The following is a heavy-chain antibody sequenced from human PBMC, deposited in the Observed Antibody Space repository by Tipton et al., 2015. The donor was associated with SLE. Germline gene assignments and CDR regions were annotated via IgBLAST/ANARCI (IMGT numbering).Heavy chain of an antibody. J-gene: IGHJ4*02. D-gene: IGHD6-19*01. CDR2: ISSSSSYI. CDR1: GFTFSSYS. Sequence: SLRLSCAASGFTFSSYSMNWVRQAPGKGLEWVSSISSSSSYIYYADSVKGRFTISRDNAKNSLYLQMNSLRAEDTAVYYCARGESSGWYSFDYWGQGTLVTVSS. V-gene: IGHV3-21*01. CDR3: ARGESSGWYSFDY.